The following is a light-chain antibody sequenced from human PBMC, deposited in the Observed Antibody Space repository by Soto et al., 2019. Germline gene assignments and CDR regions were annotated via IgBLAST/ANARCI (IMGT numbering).Light chain of an antibody. CDR3: ASWDDSLNGDV. V-gene: IGLV1-44*01. CDR2: SNN. CDR1: SSNIGSIP. J-gene: IGLJ1*01. Sequence: QSVLTQSPSASGTPGQRVTISCSGSSSNIGSIPVNWSQQFPGTAPKLLIYSNNQRPSGVPDRFSGSKSGTSASLAISGLQSEDEADYYCASWDDSLNGDVFGTGTKVTVL.